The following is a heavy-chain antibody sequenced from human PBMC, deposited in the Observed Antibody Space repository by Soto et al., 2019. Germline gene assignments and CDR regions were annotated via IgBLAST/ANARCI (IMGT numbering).Heavy chain of an antibody. CDR3: AKDVVLGATTGLGDYYYYYVMDV. V-gene: IGHV3-30*18. CDR2: ISYDGSNK. CDR1: GFTFSSYG. D-gene: IGHD1-26*01. J-gene: IGHJ6*02. Sequence: QVQLVESGGGVVQPGRSLRLSCAASGFTFSSYGMHWVRQAPGKGLEWVAVISYDGSNKYYADSVKGRFTISRDNSKNTLYLQMNSLRAEDTAVYYCAKDVVLGATTGLGDYYYYYVMDVWGQGTTVTISS.